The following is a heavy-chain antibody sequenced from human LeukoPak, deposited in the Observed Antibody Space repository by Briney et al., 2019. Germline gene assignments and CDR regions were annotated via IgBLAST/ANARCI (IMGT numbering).Heavy chain of an antibody. D-gene: IGHD2-2*01. CDR3: ARAESAAISYYYGMDV. CDR1: GYTFTSYD. J-gene: IGHJ6*02. CDR2: MNPNSGNT. Sequence: ASVKVSCKASGYTFTSYDINWVRQATGQGLEWMGWMNPNSGNTGYAQKFQGRVTMTRNTSISTAYMELSSLRSEDTAVYYCARAESAAISYYYGMDVWGQGTTVTVSS. V-gene: IGHV1-8*01.